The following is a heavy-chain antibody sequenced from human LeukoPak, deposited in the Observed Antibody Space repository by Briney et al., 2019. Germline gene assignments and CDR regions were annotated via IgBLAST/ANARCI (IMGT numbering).Heavy chain of an antibody. CDR1: GFTFSGSA. D-gene: IGHD3-10*01. Sequence: GGSLTLSCAASGFTFSGSAMYWVRQASGKGLEWVGRIRSKSNNYATEYAASVKGRFTISRDDSKNTAYLQMNSLKTEDTAVYYCTTHSEYYYGSGQYNWFDPWGQGTLVTVSS. CDR3: TTHSEYYYGSGQYNWFDP. V-gene: IGHV3-73*01. J-gene: IGHJ5*02. CDR2: IRSKSNNYAT.